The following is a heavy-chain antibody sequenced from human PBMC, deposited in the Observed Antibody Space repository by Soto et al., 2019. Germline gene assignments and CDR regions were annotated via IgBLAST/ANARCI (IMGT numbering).Heavy chain of an antibody. J-gene: IGHJ6*02. D-gene: IGHD6-13*01. CDR1: GASITRYY. CDR2: LYTSGST. V-gene: IGHV4-4*07. Sequence: PSETLSLTCTVSGASITRYYWSWVRQPATKGLEWIGRLYTSGSTTYNPSLKSRVTMSRDTSKNQFSLSLTSLTAADSAVYYCVRDSAATGTPYYYYYGMDVWGQGTTVTVSS. CDR3: VRDSAATGTPYYYYYGMDV.